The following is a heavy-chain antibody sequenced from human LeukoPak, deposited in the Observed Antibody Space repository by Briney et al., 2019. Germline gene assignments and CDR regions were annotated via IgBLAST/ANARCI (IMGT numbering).Heavy chain of an antibody. J-gene: IGHJ3*02. CDR2: IYYSGST. D-gene: IGHD3-3*01. V-gene: IGHV4-59*01. CDR3: ARGVTIFGVVTPPYDAFDI. CDR1: GGSISSYY. Sequence: KPSETLSLTCTVSGGSISSYYWSWIRQPPGKGLEWIGYIYYSGSTNYNPSLKSRVTISVDTSENQFSLKLSSVTAADTAVYYCARGVTIFGVVTPPYDAFDIWGQGTMVTVSS.